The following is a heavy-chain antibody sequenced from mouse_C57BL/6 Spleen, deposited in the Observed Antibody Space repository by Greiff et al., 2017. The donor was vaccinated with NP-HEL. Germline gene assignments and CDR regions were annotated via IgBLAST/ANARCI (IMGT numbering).Heavy chain of an antibody. V-gene: IGHV1-72*01. Sequence: VQLQQPGAELVKPGASVKLSCKASGYTFTSYWMHWVKQRPGRGLEWIGRIGPNSGVTKYNEKFKSQATLTVDKPSSTAYMQLSSLTSEDSAVYYCATYDYEPFAYWGQGTLVTVSA. J-gene: IGHJ3*01. D-gene: IGHD2-4*01. CDR2: IGPNSGVT. CDR1: GYTFTSYW. CDR3: ATYDYEPFAY.